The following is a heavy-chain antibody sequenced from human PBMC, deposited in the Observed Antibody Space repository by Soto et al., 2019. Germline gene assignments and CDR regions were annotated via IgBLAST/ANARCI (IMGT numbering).Heavy chain of an antibody. V-gene: IGHV1-69*01. CDR3: ARDGSGYRSRASPMDV. Sequence: QVQLVQSGAEVKKPGSSVKVSCKASGDTFSSYAISWVRQAPGQGLEWMGGIIPIFGTANYAQKFQGRVTITADESTSTADMELSSRRSEETAGYYCARDGSGYRSRASPMDVWGQGTRVTVSS. CDR1: GDTFSSYA. CDR2: IIPIFGTA. D-gene: IGHD3-22*01. J-gene: IGHJ6*02.